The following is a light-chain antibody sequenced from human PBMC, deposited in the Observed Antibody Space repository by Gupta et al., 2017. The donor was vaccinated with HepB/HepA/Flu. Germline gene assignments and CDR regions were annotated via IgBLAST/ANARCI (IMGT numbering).Light chain of an antibody. V-gene: IGKV1-39*01. CDR2: LAS. J-gene: IGKJ2*01. CDR1: QTIDKY. CDR3: QQSYNTPYT. Sequence: DIQMTQSPSSLSASVGDRVTITCRASQTIDKYLNWYQQIPGKAPKLLIYLASSLKTGVPSRFSGSASGTLFTLTINNLQPEDFATYYCQQSYNTPYTFGQGTKLEI.